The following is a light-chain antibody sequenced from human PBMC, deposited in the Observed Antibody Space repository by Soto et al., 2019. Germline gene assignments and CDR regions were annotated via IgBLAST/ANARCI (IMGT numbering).Light chain of an antibody. CDR3: QLYFKPPVG. CDR1: QSLLSSSNNKNY. V-gene: IGKV4-1*01. Sequence: HSTNSLAVSLGEWATINCQSGQSLLSSSNNKNYLAWYQQKPGQPPKLLISWASSRESGAPERFSGSGSGTDFSLTISSLQAADVAVYFCQLYFKPPVGFGQGGKADVK. J-gene: IGKJ1*01. CDR2: WAS.